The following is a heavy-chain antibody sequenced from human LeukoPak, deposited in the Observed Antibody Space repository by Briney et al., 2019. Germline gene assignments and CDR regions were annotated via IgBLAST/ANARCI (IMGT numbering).Heavy chain of an antibody. CDR3: ARGDYYDSNGPSFDY. J-gene: IGHJ4*02. CDR1: GYTFTIYY. Sequence: ASVKVSCKASGYTFTIYYIHWVRQAPGQGLEWMGWISAYNGNTNYAQKLQGRVTMTTDTSTSTAYMELRSLRSDDTAVYYCARGDYYDSNGPSFDYWGQGTLVTVSS. D-gene: IGHD3-22*01. CDR2: ISAYNGNT. V-gene: IGHV1-18*04.